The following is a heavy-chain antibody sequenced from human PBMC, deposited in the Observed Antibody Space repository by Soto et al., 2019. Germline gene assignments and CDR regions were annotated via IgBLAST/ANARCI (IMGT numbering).Heavy chain of an antibody. Sequence: QVQLVQSGAEVKKPGSSVKVSCKASGGTFSSYAISWVRQAPGQGLEWMGGIIPIFGTANYAQKFQGRVTITADEATSTAYMELRSLRSEDTAVYYCAREGTSSGYPDVYFDYWGQGTLVTVSS. CDR2: IIPIFGTA. D-gene: IGHD3-3*01. CDR3: AREGTSSGYPDVYFDY. CDR1: GGTFSSYA. J-gene: IGHJ4*02. V-gene: IGHV1-69*12.